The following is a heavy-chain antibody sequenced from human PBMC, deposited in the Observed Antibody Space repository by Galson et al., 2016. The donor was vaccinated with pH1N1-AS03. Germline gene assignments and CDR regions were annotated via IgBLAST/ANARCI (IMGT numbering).Heavy chain of an antibody. CDR3: ANPRASGTTMVTRLDY. V-gene: IGHV3-23*01. D-gene: IGHD5-18*01. CDR1: GFTFHDYA. CDR2: ISGADLST. Sequence: SLRLSCAASGFTFHDYAMHWVRQAPGKGPEWVSSISGADLSTYYADSVKGRFTVSRDNSKNTLYQQMNGLRAEDTAIYYCANPRASGTTMVTRLDYWGQGILVTVSS. J-gene: IGHJ4*02.